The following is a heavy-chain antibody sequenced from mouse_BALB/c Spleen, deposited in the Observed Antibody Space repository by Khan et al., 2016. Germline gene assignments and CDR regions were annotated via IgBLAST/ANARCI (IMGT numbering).Heavy chain of an antibody. CDR3: NAIYYGNYNYFDY. CDR1: GFNIKDYY. CDR2: IDPENGDT. Sequence: VQLQQSGAELVKSGASVKLSCTASGFNIKDYYMHWVKQRPAQGLEWIGWIDPENGDTECAPKFQGKATVTADTSSNTAYLRLSSLTSEDTAVYYGNAIYYGNYNYFDYWGQGTTLTVSS. J-gene: IGHJ2*01. D-gene: IGHD2-1*01. V-gene: IGHV14-4*02.